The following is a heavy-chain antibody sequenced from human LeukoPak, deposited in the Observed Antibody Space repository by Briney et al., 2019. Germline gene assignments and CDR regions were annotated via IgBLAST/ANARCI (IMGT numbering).Heavy chain of an antibody. V-gene: IGHV3-33*01. CDR2: IWYGGSKK. CDR3: ARQAYPDDTSNWFDP. CDR1: AFSFTSYG. J-gene: IGHJ5*02. Sequence: GGALRLSFAATAFSFTSYGMHWVRQAPGTGLGWLAVIWYGGSKKYYADSVKGRFTISRDNSKTTLYLQMNSLRAEDSAVYYCARQAYPDDTSNWFDPWGQGTLVTVSS. D-gene: IGHD3-22*01.